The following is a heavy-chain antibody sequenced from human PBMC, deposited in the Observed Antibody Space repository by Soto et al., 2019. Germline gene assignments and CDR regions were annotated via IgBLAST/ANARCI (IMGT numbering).Heavy chain of an antibody. J-gene: IGHJ3*02. CDR3: ARDPSCSSISFYEEGDAFHI. CDR2: ISAYNGNT. CDR1: GYTFTSYG. D-gene: IGHD2-2*01. V-gene: IGHV1-18*01. Sequence: ASVKVSCKASGYTFTSYGISWVRQAPGQGLEWMGWISAYNGNTNYAQKLQGRVTMTTDTSTSTVYMELSSLRSEDTAVYYCARDPSCSSISFYEEGDAFHIPGPGTIVS.